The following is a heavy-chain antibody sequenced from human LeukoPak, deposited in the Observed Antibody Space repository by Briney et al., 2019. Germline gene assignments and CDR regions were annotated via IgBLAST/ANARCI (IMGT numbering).Heavy chain of an antibody. CDR3: AKDLGVFDYVWGSYVDY. D-gene: IGHD3-16*01. Sequence: GGSLRLSCAASGFTFSSYAMSWVRQAPGKGLEWVSAISGSGGSTYYADSVKGRFTISRDNSKNTLYLQMNSLRAEDTAVYYCAKDLGVFDYVWGSYVDYWGQGTLVTVSS. V-gene: IGHV3-23*01. CDR2: ISGSGGST. CDR1: GFTFSSYA. J-gene: IGHJ4*02.